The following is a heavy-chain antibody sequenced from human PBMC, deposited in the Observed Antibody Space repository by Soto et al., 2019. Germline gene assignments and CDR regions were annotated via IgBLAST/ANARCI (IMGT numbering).Heavy chain of an antibody. J-gene: IGHJ2*01. V-gene: IGHV3-66*04. CDR1: GFTVSSNY. CDR2: INLDGNT. Sequence: EVQLVESGGGLVQPGGSLRLSCAASGFTVSSNYMGWARQAPGKGLEWVSSINLDGNTNYADSVMGRFTISTDGSKDTLYLQMKSLRVDDTAMYYCARHVAYYWYFDVWGRGTLVTVSS. CDR3: ARHVAYYWYFDV.